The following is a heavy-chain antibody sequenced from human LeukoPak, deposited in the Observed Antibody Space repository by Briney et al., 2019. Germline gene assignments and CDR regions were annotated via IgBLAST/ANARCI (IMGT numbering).Heavy chain of an antibody. V-gene: IGHV3-53*01. D-gene: IGHD1-26*01. Sequence: PGGSLRLSCAASGITFSSYGMSWVRQAPGKGLEWVSIIYSGGRTYYADSAKGRFTISRDIFKNTVYLQMNSLRAEDTAVYYCAREGATTAFDYWGQGTLVTVSS. CDR3: AREGATTAFDY. CDR1: GITFSSYG. CDR2: IYSGGRT. J-gene: IGHJ4*02.